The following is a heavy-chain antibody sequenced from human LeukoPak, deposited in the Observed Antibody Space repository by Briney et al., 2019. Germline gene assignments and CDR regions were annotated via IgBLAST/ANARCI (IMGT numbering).Heavy chain of an antibody. CDR2: LYYSGST. CDR1: GGSISSSSYY. J-gene: IGHJ4*02. Sequence: SETLSLTCTVSGGSISSSSYYWGWIRQPPGKGLEWIGSLYYSGSTYYNPSLKSRVTISVDASKNQFSLKLTSVTAADTALYSCARDTTGNYYFDYWGQGTLVTVSS. D-gene: IGHD1-1*01. CDR3: ARDTTGNYYFDY. V-gene: IGHV4-39*07.